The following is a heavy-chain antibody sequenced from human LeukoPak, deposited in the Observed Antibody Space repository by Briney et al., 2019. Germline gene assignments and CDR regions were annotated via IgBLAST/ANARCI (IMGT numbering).Heavy chain of an antibody. CDR1: GYSFTSYW. CDR2: IYPYDSDT. Sequence: GESLKISCKGSGYSFTSYWIGWVRQMPGKGPEWMGIIYPYDSDTKYSPSFEGQVTISADKSTSTVSLEWSSLKASDSAMYFCARVDFGSGSYPTTWGQGTLVSVSS. J-gene: IGHJ5*02. V-gene: IGHV5-51*01. D-gene: IGHD3-10*01. CDR3: ARVDFGSGSYPTT.